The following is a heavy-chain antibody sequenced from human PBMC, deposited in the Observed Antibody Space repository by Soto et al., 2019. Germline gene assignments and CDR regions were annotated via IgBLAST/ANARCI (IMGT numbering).Heavy chain of an antibody. CDR1: GGSISSGDYY. J-gene: IGHJ5*02. CDR2: IYYSGST. D-gene: IGHD3-10*01. V-gene: IGHV4-30-4*01. Sequence: QVQLQESGPGLVKPSQTLSLTCTVSGGSISSGDYYWSWIRQPPGKGLEWIGYIYYSGSTYYNPSLQSRVTISVDTSKNQFSLKLSSVTAADTAVYYCARGRYYYGSGSSYWFDPWGQGTLVTVSS. CDR3: ARGRYYYGSGSSYWFDP.